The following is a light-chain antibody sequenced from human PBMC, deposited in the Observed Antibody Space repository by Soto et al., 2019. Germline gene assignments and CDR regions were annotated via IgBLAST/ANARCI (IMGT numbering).Light chain of an antibody. CDR1: HDINNY. CDR3: QQFDNLPFT. Sequence: DIQMTQSPSSPSASVGDRVTIICRASHDINNYLNWYQQKPGKAPKLLIYDSSNLEIGVPSRFSGSGYGTRFSFTISSLQPEDIATYYCQQFDNLPFTFGQGTRLEIK. V-gene: IGKV1-33*01. J-gene: IGKJ5*01. CDR2: DSS.